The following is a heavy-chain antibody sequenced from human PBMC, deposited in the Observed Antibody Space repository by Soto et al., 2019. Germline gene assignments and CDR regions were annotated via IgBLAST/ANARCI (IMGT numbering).Heavy chain of an antibody. CDR2: INAGNGNT. Sequence: ASVKVSCKASGYTFTSYAMHWVRQAPGQRLEWMGWINAGNGNTKYSQKFQGRVTITRDTSASTAYMELSSLRSEDTAVYYCARDRDGYGWFDPWGRGTLVTVSS. D-gene: IGHD5-12*01. V-gene: IGHV1-3*01. J-gene: IGHJ5*02. CDR1: GYTFTSYA. CDR3: ARDRDGYGWFDP.